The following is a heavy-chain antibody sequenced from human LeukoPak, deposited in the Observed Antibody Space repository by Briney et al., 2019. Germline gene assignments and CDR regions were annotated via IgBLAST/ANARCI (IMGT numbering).Heavy chain of an antibody. Sequence: SVKVSCKASGGTFSSYAISWVRQAPGQGLEWMGGIIPIFGTANYAQKFQGRVTITADESTSTAYMELSSLRSEDTAVYYCARSRVARYCSSTSCYDDAFDIWGQGTMVTVSS. CDR1: GGTFSSYA. CDR3: ARSRVARYCSSTSCYDDAFDI. D-gene: IGHD2-2*01. J-gene: IGHJ3*02. CDR2: IIPIFGTA. V-gene: IGHV1-69*13.